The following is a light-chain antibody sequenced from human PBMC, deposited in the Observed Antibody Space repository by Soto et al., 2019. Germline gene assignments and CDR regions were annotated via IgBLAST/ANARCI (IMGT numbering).Light chain of an antibody. V-gene: IGKV3-15*01. CDR1: QSVSSN. Sequence: RASQSVSSNLAWYQQKPGQAPRLLIYGASTRATGIPARFSGRGSGPHTTLAFGLLVPADPAVHSSQESNQWPRAFRQGTKVDIK. J-gene: IGKJ1*01. CDR2: GAS. CDR3: QESNQWPRA.